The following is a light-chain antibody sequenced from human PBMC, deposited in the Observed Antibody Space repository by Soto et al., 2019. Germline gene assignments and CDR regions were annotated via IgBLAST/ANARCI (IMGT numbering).Light chain of an antibody. CDR2: GAS. CDR3: QQYGSSGTT. V-gene: IGKV3-20*01. Sequence: EIVLTQSPGTLSLSPGERATLSCRASQSVSSSYLAWYQQKPGQAPRLLIYGASSRATGIPDRFSGSGSGTVFTLTIFRLEPEDFAVYYCQQYGSSGTTFGQGTKVDIK. CDR1: QSVSSSY. J-gene: IGKJ1*01.